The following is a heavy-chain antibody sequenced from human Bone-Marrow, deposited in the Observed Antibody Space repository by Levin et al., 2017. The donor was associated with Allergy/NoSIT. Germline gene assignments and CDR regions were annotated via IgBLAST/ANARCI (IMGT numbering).Heavy chain of an antibody. V-gene: IGHV1-69*13. CDR3: AGGEYSYYYSALDV. CDR1: GGTISNYD. Sequence: SVKVSCKASGGTISNYDISWVRQAPGQGLEWMGGIIPTFDTPNYAQKFQGRVTITADDTTSTAYLEMSSLSSEDTAVYYCAGGEYSYYYSALDVWGQGTTVTVSS. CDR2: IIPTFDTP. J-gene: IGHJ6*02. D-gene: IGHD2/OR15-2a*01.